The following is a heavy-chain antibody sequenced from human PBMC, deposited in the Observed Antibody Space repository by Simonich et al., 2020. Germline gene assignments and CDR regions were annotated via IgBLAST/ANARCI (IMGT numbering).Heavy chain of an antibody. J-gene: IGHJ3*02. CDR3: ARNGLVGILKAFDI. CDR1: GYTFTGYY. D-gene: IGHD2-21*01. V-gene: IGHV1-2*02. Sequence: QVQLVQSGAEVKKPGASVKVSCKAYGYTFTGYYMPWVRQAPGQGIEWMGWINPNRGGTNKAQKFEGRDTMARDTAISTAYMGLSRLRSDDTAVYYCARNGLVGILKAFDIWGQGTMVTVSS. CDR2: INPNRGGT.